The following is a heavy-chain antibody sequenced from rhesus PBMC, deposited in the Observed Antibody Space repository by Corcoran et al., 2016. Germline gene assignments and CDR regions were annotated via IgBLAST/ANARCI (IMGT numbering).Heavy chain of an antibody. CDR2: INVKSGTN. Sequence: QVQLQESGPGLVKPSATTSLTCTVSGASVSRNCWTWIRQPPGKGLEWIGEINVKSGTNNYNPALKSRVTISKDASKNHFFLKLTSVNAADTAVYYCARDLEAGASYWGQGLRVTVSS. J-gene: IGHJ3*01. CDR1: GASVSRNC. CDR3: ARDLEAGASY. V-gene: IGHV4-80*01. D-gene: IGHD3-3*01.